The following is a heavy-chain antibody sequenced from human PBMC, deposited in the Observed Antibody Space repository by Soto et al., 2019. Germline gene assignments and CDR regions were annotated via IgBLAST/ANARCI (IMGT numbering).Heavy chain of an antibody. CDR2: IDWDDDK. CDR3: ARRAEHDYSNYYFDY. CDR1: GFSLSTSGMC. V-gene: IGHV2-70*01. Sequence: GSGPTLVNPTQTLTLTCTFSGFSLSTSGMCVSWIRQPPGKALEWLALIDWDDDKYYSTSLKTRLTISKDTSKNQVVLTMTNMDPVDTATYYCARRAEHDYSNYYFDYWGQGTLVTVSS. D-gene: IGHD4-4*01. J-gene: IGHJ4*02.